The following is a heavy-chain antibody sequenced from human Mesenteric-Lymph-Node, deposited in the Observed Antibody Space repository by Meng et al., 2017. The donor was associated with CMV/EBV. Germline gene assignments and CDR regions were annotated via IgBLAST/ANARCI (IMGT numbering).Heavy chain of an antibody. V-gene: IGHV3-23*01. CDR3: ARHPSVYSSGWLYYYGMDV. D-gene: IGHD6-19*01. CDR2: ISGSGGTT. CDR1: GFTVSSNY. Sequence: GESLKISCAASGFTVSSNYMSWVRQAPGKGLEWVSTISGSGGTTYYADSVKGRFTISRDNSKNTLYLQMNSLRAEDTAVYYCARHPSVYSSGWLYYYGMDVWGQGTTVTVSS. J-gene: IGHJ6*02.